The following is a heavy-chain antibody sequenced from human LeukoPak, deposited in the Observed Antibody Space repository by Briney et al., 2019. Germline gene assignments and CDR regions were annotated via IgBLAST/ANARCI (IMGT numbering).Heavy chain of an antibody. Sequence: ASVKVSCKASGYTFTGYYMHWVRRAPGQGLEWMGWINPNSGGTNYAQKFQGRVTMTRDTSISTAYMELSRLRSDDTAVYYCARAVTRYCSSTSCYYVIWGQGTMVTVSS. CDR3: ARAVTRYCSSTSCYYVI. CDR2: INPNSGGT. J-gene: IGHJ3*02. V-gene: IGHV1-2*02. CDR1: GYTFTGYY. D-gene: IGHD2-2*01.